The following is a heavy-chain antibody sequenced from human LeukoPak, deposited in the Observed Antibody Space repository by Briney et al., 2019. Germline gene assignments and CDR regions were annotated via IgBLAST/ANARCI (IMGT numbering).Heavy chain of an antibody. Sequence: ASVKVSCKASGYTFTSYYMHWVRQAPGQGLEWMGIINPSGGSTSYAQKFQGRVTMTRDTSTSTVYMELSSLRSEDTAVYYCASHSSSHLGFDYWGQGTLVTVSS. D-gene: IGHD2-2*01. V-gene: IGHV1-46*01. CDR1: GYTFTSYY. CDR3: ASHSSSHLGFDY. CDR2: INPSGGST. J-gene: IGHJ4*02.